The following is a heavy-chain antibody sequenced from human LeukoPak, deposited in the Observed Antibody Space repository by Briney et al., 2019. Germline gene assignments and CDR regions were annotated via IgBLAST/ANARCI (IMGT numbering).Heavy chain of an antibody. CDR2: IRYDGSNK. CDR1: GFTFSNYA. Sequence: PGGSLRLSCAASGFTFSNYAMRWVRQAPGKGLEWVAFIRYDGSNKYYADSVKGRFTISRDNSKNTLYLQMKSLRAEDTAVYYCAKGGGYEAQYYYYYLDVWGKGTTVTISS. D-gene: IGHD5-12*01. V-gene: IGHV3-30*02. CDR3: AKGGGYEAQYYYYYLDV. J-gene: IGHJ6*03.